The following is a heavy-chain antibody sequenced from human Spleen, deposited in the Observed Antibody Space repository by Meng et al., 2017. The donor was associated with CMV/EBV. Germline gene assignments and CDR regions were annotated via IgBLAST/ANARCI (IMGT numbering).Heavy chain of an antibody. D-gene: IGHD3-3*01. CDR3: TRVGYDFWSGYYYGMDV. J-gene: IGHJ6*02. CDR2: IKSKTDGGTT. CDR1: GLSLSNAW. V-gene: IGHV3-15*01. Sequence: GESLKISCAASGLSLSNAWMSWVRQAPGKGLEWVGRIKSKTDGGTTDSAAPVKGRFTMSRDDSKNTLYLHINSLKTEDTAVYYCTRVGYDFWSGYYYGMDVWGQGTTVTVSS.